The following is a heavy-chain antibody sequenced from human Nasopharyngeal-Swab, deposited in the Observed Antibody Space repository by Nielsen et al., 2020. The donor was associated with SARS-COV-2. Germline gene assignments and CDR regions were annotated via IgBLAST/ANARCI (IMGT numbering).Heavy chain of an antibody. Sequence: GESLKISCAASEFTFSSYWMSWVRQAPGKGLNWVASIKKDGSETYYVDSVKGRFSISRDTTKNSLYLQMNSLRAEDTAVYYCARDALTGGVDYWGQGTLVTVSS. V-gene: IGHV3-7*03. J-gene: IGHJ4*02. CDR2: IKKDGSET. CDR3: ARDALTGGVDY. D-gene: IGHD7-27*01. CDR1: EFTFSSYW.